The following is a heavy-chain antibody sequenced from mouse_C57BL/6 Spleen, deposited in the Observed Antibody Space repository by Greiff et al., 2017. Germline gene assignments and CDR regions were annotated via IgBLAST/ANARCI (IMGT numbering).Heavy chain of an antibody. V-gene: IGHV1-52*01. CDR2: IDPSDSET. D-gene: IGHD4-1*01. CDR1: GYTFTSYW. J-gene: IGHJ2*01. Sequence: QVQLQQPGAELVRPGSSVKLSCKASGYTFTSYWMHWVKQRPIQGLEWIGNIDPSDSETHYNQKFKDKATLTVDNSSSTAYMQLSSLTSEDSAVYYGARRAGKDYIDYWGQGTTRTVSS. CDR3: ARRAGKDYIDY.